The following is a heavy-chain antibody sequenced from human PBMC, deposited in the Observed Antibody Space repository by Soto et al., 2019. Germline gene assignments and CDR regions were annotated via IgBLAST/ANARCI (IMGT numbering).Heavy chain of an antibody. Sequence: QITLKESGPTLVKPTQTLTLTCTFSGFSLSTRGVGVGWIRQPPGKALEWLALIYWDDDKRYSPSLKSRLTITKDTSKNQVVLTMTNMDPVDTATYYCAHSFPSGNVGYFDLWGRGTLVTVSS. D-gene: IGHD1-26*01. CDR2: IYWDDDK. J-gene: IGHJ2*01. V-gene: IGHV2-5*02. CDR1: GFSLSTRGVG. CDR3: AHSFPSGNVGYFDL.